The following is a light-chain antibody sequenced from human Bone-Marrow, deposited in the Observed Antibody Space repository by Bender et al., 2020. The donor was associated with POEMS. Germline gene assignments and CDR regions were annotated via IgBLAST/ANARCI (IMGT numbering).Light chain of an antibody. CDR2: KDS. CDR1: VLPNQY. CDR3: SSYTTNSLWV. J-gene: IGLJ3*02. V-gene: IGLV3-25*03. Sequence: SYELTQPPSVSVSPGQTARITCSADVLPNQYAYWYQQKPAQAPVLVIYKDSERPSGIPERFSGSSSGTTATLIISGVQAEDEADYYCSSYTTNSLWVFGGGTKLTVL.